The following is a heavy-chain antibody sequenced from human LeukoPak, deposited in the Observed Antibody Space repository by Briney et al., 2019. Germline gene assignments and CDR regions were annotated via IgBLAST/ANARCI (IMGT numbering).Heavy chain of an antibody. CDR3: ARDRYGDYWFDP. V-gene: IGHV3-7*01. D-gene: IGHD4-17*01. CDR2: IKQDGSEK. Sequence: GGSLRLSCAASGFTSSSYWMSWVRQAPGKGLEWVANIKQDGSEKYYVDSVKGRFTISRDNAKNSLYLQMNSLRAEDTAVYYCARDRYGDYWFDPWGQGTLVTVSS. CDR1: GFTSSSYW. J-gene: IGHJ5*02.